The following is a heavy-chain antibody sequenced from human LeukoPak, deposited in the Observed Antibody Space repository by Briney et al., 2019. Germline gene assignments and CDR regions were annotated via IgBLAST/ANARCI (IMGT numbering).Heavy chain of an antibody. Sequence: ASVKVSCKVSGYTLTELSMHWVRQAPGKGLEWMGGFDPEDGETIYAQKFQGRVTMTEDTSTDTAYMELSSLRSEDTAVYYCASGIGFGELFPYWGQGTLVTVSS. V-gene: IGHV1-24*01. CDR3: ASGIGFGELFPY. CDR1: GYTLTELS. D-gene: IGHD3-10*01. CDR2: FDPEDGET. J-gene: IGHJ4*02.